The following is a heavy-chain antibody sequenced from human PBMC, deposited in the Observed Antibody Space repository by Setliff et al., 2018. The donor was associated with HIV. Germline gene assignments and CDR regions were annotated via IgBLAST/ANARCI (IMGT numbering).Heavy chain of an antibody. CDR3: ARDAWVEFLEWTFYGMDV. Sequence: GASVKVSCKASGHTFTSYGISWVRQAPGQGLEWMGWISAYNGDTKYAQKVQGRVTLTTDTSSSTVYMELRSLRSDDTAVYYCARDAWVEFLEWTFYGMDVWGQGTTVTVSS. J-gene: IGHJ6*02. CDR2: ISAYNGDT. V-gene: IGHV1-18*01. D-gene: IGHD3-3*02. CDR1: GHTFTSYG.